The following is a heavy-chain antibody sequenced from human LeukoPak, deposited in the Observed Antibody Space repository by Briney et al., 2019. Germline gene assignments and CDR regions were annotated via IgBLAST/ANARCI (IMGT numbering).Heavy chain of an antibody. Sequence: GGSLRLSCAASGFTFSSYEMNWVRQAPGKGLEWVSYISSSGSTIYYADSVKGRFTISRDNAKNSLYLQMNSLRAEDTAVYYCARAGRDSSSYTLYYFDYWGQGTLVTVSS. D-gene: IGHD3-22*01. CDR2: ISSSGSTI. J-gene: IGHJ4*02. CDR1: GFTFSSYE. CDR3: ARAGRDSSSYTLYYFDY. V-gene: IGHV3-48*03.